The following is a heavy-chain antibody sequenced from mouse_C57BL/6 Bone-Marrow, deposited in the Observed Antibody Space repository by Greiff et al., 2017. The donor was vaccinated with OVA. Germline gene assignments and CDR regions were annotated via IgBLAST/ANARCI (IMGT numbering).Heavy chain of an antibody. D-gene: IGHD2-5*01. V-gene: IGHV1-50*01. CDR3: ARDPSYYSNAWFAY. Sequence: QVQLQQSGAELVKPGASVKLSCKASGYTFTSYWMQWVKQRPGQGLEWIGEIDPSDSYTNYNQKFKGKATLTVDTSSSTAYMQLSSLTSEDSAVYYCARDPSYYSNAWFAYWGQGTLVTVSA. J-gene: IGHJ3*01. CDR1: GYTFTSYW. CDR2: IDPSDSYT.